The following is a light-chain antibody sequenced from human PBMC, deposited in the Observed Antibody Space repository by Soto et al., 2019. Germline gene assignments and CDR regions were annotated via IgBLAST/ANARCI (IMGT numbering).Light chain of an antibody. J-gene: IGKJ4*01. CDR1: HDIRIY. CDR3: QQYDNGIV. Sequence: DIQMTQSPSSLSASVGDTVTITCQASHDIRIYLNWYQQKPGKAPRLLIYDGSELETGVPARFSATGSGTDFTLTITSLRPEDYATYYCQQYDNGIVFGGGTKVEI. V-gene: IGKV1-33*01. CDR2: DGS.